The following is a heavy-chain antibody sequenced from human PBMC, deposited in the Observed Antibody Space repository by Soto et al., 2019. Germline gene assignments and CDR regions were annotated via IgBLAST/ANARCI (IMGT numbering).Heavy chain of an antibody. V-gene: IGHV1-18*01. J-gene: IGHJ4*02. CDR2: ISAYNGNT. Sequence: ASVKVSCKASVYTFTSYGIRWVRQATGQGLEWMRWISAYNGNTNYAQKLQGRVTMTTDTSTSTAYMELRSLRSDDTAVYYCARRRYYDILTGYEFDYWGQGTLVTVSS. D-gene: IGHD3-9*01. CDR1: VYTFTSYG. CDR3: ARRRYYDILTGYEFDY.